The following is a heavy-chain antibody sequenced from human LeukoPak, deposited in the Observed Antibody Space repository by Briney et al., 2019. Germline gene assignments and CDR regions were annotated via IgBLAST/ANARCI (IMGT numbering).Heavy chain of an antibody. J-gene: IGHJ3*02. Sequence: GGSLRLSCAASGFTFSSYWMHWVRQAPGKGLVWVSRINSDGSSTSYADSVKGRFTISRDNAKNTLYLQMNSLRAEDTAVYYCARGTHYYNTSGYWDDGGDAFDIWGQGTMVTVSS. CDR1: GFTFSSYW. D-gene: IGHD3-22*01. CDR3: ARGTHYYNTSGYWDDGGDAFDI. V-gene: IGHV3-74*01. CDR2: INSDGSST.